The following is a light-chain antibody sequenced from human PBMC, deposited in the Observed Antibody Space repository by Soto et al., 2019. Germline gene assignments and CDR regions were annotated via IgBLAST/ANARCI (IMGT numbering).Light chain of an antibody. Sequence: EIVLTQSPGTLSLSPGERVTLSCRASQSVTSSYLAWYQQKPGQAPRLLIYGASTRATGIPDRFSGSGSGTDFTRTISRLEPEDFAVYYCQQYGSSRLTFGGGTKVEIK. J-gene: IGKJ4*01. CDR1: QSVTSSY. CDR3: QQYGSSRLT. CDR2: GAS. V-gene: IGKV3-20*01.